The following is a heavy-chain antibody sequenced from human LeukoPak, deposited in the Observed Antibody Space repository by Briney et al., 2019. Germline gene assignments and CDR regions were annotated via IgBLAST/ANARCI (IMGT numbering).Heavy chain of an antibody. J-gene: IGHJ6*02. CDR2: IYYTGST. Sequence: PSETLSLTCTVSGGSISSYYWSWIRQPPGKGLEWIGYIYYTGSTNYIPSLKSRVTISLDTSRNQFSLKLSSVTAADTAVYYCARDRITYPQLVMDVWGQGTTVTVSS. CDR1: GGSISSYY. D-gene: IGHD3-16*01. V-gene: IGHV4-59*01. CDR3: ARDRITYPQLVMDV.